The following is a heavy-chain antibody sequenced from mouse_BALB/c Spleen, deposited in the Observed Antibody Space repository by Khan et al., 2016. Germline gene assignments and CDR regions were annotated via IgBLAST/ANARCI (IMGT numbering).Heavy chain of an antibody. CDR1: GFTLSSYG. Sequence: EVQLQESGGGSVKPGGSLKLSCAASGFTLSSYGMSWVRQTPEKRLEWVAIISGGGSYTYYPDSVKGRFTISRDNAKNTQYLQMSSLRSEDTALYYCAREGLYYGTSYNAMDYWGQGTSVTVSS. D-gene: IGHD1-1*01. CDR2: ISGGGSYT. V-gene: IGHV5-9-2*01. CDR3: AREGLYYGTSYNAMDY. J-gene: IGHJ4*01.